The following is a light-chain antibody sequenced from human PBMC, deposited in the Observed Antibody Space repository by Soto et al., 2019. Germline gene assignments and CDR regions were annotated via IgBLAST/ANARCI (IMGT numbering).Light chain of an antibody. J-gene: IGLJ1*01. CDR2: DVS. V-gene: IGLV2-14*03. CDR3: SSSTTSNTPQIV. CDR1: SSDVGGYNY. Sequence: QSVLTQPASVSGSPGQSITISCTGTSSDVGGYNYVSWYQHHPGKAPKLLIYDVSNRPSGVSDRFSGSKSDNTASLTISGLQPEDEADYYCSSSTTSNTPQIVSGRGTKVPV.